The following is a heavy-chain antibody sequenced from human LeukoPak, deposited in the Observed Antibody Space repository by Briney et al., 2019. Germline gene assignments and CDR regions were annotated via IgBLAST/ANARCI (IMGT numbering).Heavy chain of an antibody. CDR1: GFSFSRYW. D-gene: IGHD2-2*01. Sequence: PGESLRLSCAASGFSFSRYWIHWVRQAPGKGLEWVSRINPDGSTTTYADSVKGRFTISRDNAENTVYLQMNSLRAEDTAVYYCARDECSPAAYYYYYYYMDVWGKGTTVTVSS. J-gene: IGHJ6*03. CDR2: INPDGSTT. CDR3: ARDECSPAAYYYYYYYMDV. V-gene: IGHV3-74*01.